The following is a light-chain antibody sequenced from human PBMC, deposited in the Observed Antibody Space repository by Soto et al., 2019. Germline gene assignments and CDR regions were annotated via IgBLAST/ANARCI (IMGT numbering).Light chain of an antibody. CDR2: GAS. V-gene: IGKV3-20*01. CDR3: QQYGTSPRT. CDR1: QSVSSSY. J-gene: IGKJ1*01. Sequence: EIVLRGSPVTLSLSPGERATLSCRASQSVSSSYLAWYQQKYGQAPRLLLYGASSRATGIPDRFSGSGSGTDFTLTISRLEPEDFAVYYCQQYGTSPRTFGQGTKVDIK.